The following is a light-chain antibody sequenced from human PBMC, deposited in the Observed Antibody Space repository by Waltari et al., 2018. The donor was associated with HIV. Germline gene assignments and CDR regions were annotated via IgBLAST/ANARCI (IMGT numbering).Light chain of an antibody. J-gene: IGLJ3*02. CDR2: DAN. V-gene: IGLV2-14*01. Sequence: QSALTQPASVSGSLGQSITISCVGTSSDIDTYTYVSWYQHHPHKAPRLVIYDANTRPSGVPFRFSGSKSGNTASLTISVLQAEDEADYYCTSYISSSTLLFGGGTKVTVL. CDR3: TSYISSSTLL. CDR1: SSDIDTYTY.